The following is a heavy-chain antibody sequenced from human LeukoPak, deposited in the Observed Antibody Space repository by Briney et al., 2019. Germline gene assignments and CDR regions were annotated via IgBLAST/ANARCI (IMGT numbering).Heavy chain of an antibody. CDR2: FDPEDGET. CDR3: ARGRGYSKGFDY. J-gene: IGHJ4*02. CDR1: GYTLTELS. V-gene: IGHV1-24*01. D-gene: IGHD3-22*01. Sequence: ASVKVSCKVSGYTLTELSMHWVRQAPGKGLEWMGGFDPEDGETIYAQRFQGRVTMTEDTSTDTAYMELSSLRSEDTAVYYCARGRGYSKGFDYWGQGTLVTVSS.